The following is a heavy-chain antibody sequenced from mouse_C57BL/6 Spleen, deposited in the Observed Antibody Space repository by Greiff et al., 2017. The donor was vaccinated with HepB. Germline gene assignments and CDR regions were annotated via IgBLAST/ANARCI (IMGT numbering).Heavy chain of an antibody. D-gene: IGHD2-5*01. Sequence: QVQLQQPGAELVKPGASVKLSCKASGYTFTSYWMQWVKQRPGQGLEWIGEIDPSDSYTNYNQKFKGKATLTVDTSSSTAYMQLSSLTSEDSAVYYCASPMAYYSNYGAYWGQGTLVTVSA. CDR2: IDPSDSYT. V-gene: IGHV1-50*01. J-gene: IGHJ3*01. CDR3: ASPMAYYSNYGAY. CDR1: GYTFTSYW.